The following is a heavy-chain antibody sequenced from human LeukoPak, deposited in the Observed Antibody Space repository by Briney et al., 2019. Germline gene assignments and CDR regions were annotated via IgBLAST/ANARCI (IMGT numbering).Heavy chain of an antibody. J-gene: IGHJ4*02. D-gene: IGHD5-24*01. Sequence: SETLSHTCTVSGGSISSYYWSWIRQPPGKGLEWIGYIYYSGSTNYHPSLKSRVTISVDTSKNQFSLKLSSVTVADTAVYYCARVRGYNPKYYFDYWGQGTLVTVSS. CDR3: ARVRGYNPKYYFDY. V-gene: IGHV4-59*01. CDR1: GGSISSYY. CDR2: IYYSGST.